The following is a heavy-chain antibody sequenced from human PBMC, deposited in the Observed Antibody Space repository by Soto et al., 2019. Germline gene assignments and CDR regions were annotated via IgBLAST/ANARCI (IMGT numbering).Heavy chain of an antibody. D-gene: IGHD2-15*01. V-gene: IGHV1-2*04. CDR3: ARPGYCSGGSCHTGAFDI. CDR2: INPNSGGT. CDR1: GYTFTGYY. J-gene: IGHJ3*02. Sequence: QVQLVQSGAEAKKPGASVKVSCKASGYTFTGYYMHWVRQAPGQGLEWMGWINPNSGGTNYAQKFQGWVTMTRDTSISTAYMELSRLRSDDTAVYYCARPGYCSGGSCHTGAFDIWGQGTMVTVSS.